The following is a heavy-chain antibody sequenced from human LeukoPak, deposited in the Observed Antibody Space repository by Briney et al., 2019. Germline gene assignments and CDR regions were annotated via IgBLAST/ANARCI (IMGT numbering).Heavy chain of an antibody. D-gene: IGHD4/OR15-4a*01. V-gene: IGHV3-15*01. Sequence: GGSLRLSCAASEFTFSGTWMSWVRQAPGKGLEWVGRIKSKSGGETKDYAAPVKGRFTISRDDSSNTVYLQMNSLKAEDTAVYYCSTCGANALGFWGQGSLVTVSS. CDR3: STCGANALGF. CDR1: EFTFSGTW. J-gene: IGHJ4*02. CDR2: IKSKSGGETK.